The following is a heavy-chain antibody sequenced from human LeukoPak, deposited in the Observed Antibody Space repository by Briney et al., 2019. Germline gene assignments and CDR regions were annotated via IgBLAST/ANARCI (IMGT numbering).Heavy chain of an antibody. V-gene: IGHV4-34*01. Sequence: SETLSLTCAVYGGTFSGYYWSWIRQPPGKGLEWIGEINHSGSTNYNPSLKSRVTISVDTSKNQFSLKLSSVTAADTAVYYCARHGSYDSSGYYFLDYWGQGTLVTVSS. CDR1: GGTFSGYY. J-gene: IGHJ4*02. CDR3: ARHGSYDSSGYYFLDY. D-gene: IGHD3-22*01. CDR2: INHSGST.